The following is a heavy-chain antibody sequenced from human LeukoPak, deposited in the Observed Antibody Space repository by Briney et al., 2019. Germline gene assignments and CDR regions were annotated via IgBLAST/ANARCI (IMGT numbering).Heavy chain of an antibody. CDR2: ISSSSSTI. V-gene: IGHV3-48*02. CDR3: ASRAGYYDSRGAFDI. J-gene: IGHJ3*02. CDR1: GFTFRSYW. D-gene: IGHD3-22*01. Sequence: PGGSLRLPCAASGFTFRSYWMRWVRQAPGKGLEWVSYISSSSSTIYYADSVKGRFTISRDNAKNSLYLQMNSLRDEDTAVYYCASRAGYYDSRGAFDIWGQGTVVTVPS.